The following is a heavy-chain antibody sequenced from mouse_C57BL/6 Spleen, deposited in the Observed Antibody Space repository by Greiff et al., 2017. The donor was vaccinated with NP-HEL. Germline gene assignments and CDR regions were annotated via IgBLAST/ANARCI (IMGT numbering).Heavy chain of an antibody. J-gene: IGHJ4*01. V-gene: IGHV10-1*01. CDR3: VREGFYSLAMDY. CDR2: IRSKSNNYAT. Sequence: EVKVEESGGGLVQPKGSLKLSCAASGFSFNTYAMNWVRQAPGKGLDWVARIRSKSNNYATYYADSVKDRFTISRDDSESMLYLQMNNLKTEDTAMYYCVREGFYSLAMDYWGQGTSVTVSS. D-gene: IGHD2-1*01. CDR1: GFSFNTYA.